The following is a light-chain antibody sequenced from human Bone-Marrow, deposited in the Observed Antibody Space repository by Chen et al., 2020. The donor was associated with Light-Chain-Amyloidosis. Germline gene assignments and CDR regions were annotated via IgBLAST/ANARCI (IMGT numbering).Light chain of an antibody. J-gene: IGLJ3*02. CDR1: SGSIATNY. V-gene: IGLV6-57*01. CDR2: EDD. CDR3: QSYQGSSQGV. Sequence: NFMLTQPHSVSESPGKTVIISCTRSSGSIATNYVQWYQQRPGSSATTVIYEDDQRPSGVPDRVSGSIDRSSNSASLTISGLKTEDEADYYCQSYQGSSQGVFGGGTKLTVL.